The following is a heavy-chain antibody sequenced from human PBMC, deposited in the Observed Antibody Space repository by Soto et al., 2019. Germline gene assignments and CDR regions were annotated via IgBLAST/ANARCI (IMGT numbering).Heavy chain of an antibody. Sequence: QVLLQESGPGLVKPSETLFLTCTVSGDSMRDCYWSWIRQPPGRGLEWMAYIEYSGRTEVKPSLQSRVTISSDTSKNQFSLTLHSVTAADTAVYYCARGRFGAYVDFWGQGTLVAVSS. CDR2: IEYSGRT. CDR3: ARGRFGAYVDF. CDR1: GDSMRDCY. D-gene: IGHD3-10*01. J-gene: IGHJ4*02. V-gene: IGHV4-59*01.